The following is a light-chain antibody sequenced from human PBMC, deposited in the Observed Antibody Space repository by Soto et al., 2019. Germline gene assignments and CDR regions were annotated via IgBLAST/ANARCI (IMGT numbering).Light chain of an antibody. CDR3: QQYDTSIWAYT. V-gene: IGKV3-20*01. CDR1: QSVSSSY. J-gene: IGKJ2*01. Sequence: EVVLTQSPVTLSLSPGERATLSCRASQSVSSSYLAWYQQKPGQAPRLLIYGASSWATGIPDRFSGSGSGTDFTLTISRLEPDDFAVYYCQQYDTSIWAYTFGQGTKLEIK. CDR2: GAS.